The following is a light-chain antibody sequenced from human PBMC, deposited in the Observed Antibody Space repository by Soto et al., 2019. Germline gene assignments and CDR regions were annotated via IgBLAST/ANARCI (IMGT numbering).Light chain of an antibody. CDR2: DNN. Sequence: QSVLTQPPSVSAAPGQKVTIYCSGSSSNIGNNYVSWYQQVPGTAPKLLIYDNNKRPSGNPDRFSGSQSGTSATLGISGLQTGDEADYYCGTWDSSLSVHVFGTGTKVTVL. J-gene: IGLJ1*01. CDR1: SSNIGNNY. CDR3: GTWDSSLSVHV. V-gene: IGLV1-51*01.